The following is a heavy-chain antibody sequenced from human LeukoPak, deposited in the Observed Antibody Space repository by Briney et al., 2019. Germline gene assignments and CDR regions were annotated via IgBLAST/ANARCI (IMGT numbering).Heavy chain of an antibody. V-gene: IGHV3-23*01. D-gene: IGHD4-17*01. CDR3: AKPAGAMTTVTYYFDY. CDR2: ISDSGGST. Sequence: GASLRLSCAASGFTFSSYAMRWVRQAPGKGLEWVSAISDSGGSTYYADSVKGRFTISRDNSKNTLYLQMNSLRAEDTAVYYCAKPAGAMTTVTYYFDYWGQGTLVTVSS. CDR1: GFTFSSYA. J-gene: IGHJ4*02.